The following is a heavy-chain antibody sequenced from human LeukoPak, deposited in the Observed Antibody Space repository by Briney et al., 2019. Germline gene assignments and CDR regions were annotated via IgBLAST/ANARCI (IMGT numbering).Heavy chain of an antibody. J-gene: IGHJ4*02. D-gene: IGHD3-10*01. CDR2: MKYHGSDE. Sequence: PGGSLRLSCAASGFTFSDYWMSWVRQAPGKGLEWVANMKYHGSDEHYVDSVRGRFTISRDNAKNSLFLQMNSLRAEDTAVYYCARIGGSGTYWDYWGQGTLVTVSS. CDR3: ARIGGSGTYWDY. V-gene: IGHV3-7*01. CDR1: GFTFSDYW.